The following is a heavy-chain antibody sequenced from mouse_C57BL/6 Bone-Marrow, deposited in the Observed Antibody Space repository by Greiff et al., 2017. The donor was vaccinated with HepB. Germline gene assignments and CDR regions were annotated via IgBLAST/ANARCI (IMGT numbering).Heavy chain of an antibody. V-gene: IGHV1-81*01. CDR2: IYPRSGNT. J-gene: IGHJ2*01. D-gene: IGHD2-2*01. CDR1: GYTFTSYG. Sequence: VHLVESGAELARPGASVKLSCKASGYTFTSYGISWVKQRTGQGLEWIGEIYPRSGNTYYNEKFKGKATLTADKSSSTAYMELRSLTSEDSAVYFCAMIIYYGYDGGGPDYWGQGTTLTVSS. CDR3: AMIIYYGYDGGGPDY.